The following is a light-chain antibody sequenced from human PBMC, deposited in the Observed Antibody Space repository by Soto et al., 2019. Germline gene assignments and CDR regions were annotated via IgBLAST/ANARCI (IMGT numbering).Light chain of an antibody. CDR1: QSISSH. J-gene: IGKJ4*01. CDR3: QQRINWPLT. CDR2: GAS. V-gene: IGKV3-11*01. Sequence: EIVLTQSPATLSLSPGERATLSCRASQSISSHLAWYQQKPGQAPRLLIYGASNRATVIPARFSGSGSGTDFTLTISSLEPEDFAVYYCQQRINWPLTFGGGTKVEIK.